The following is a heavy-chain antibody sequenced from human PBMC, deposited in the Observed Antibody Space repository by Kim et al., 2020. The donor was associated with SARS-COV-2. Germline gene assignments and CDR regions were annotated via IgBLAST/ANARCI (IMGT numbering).Heavy chain of an antibody. Sequence: ASVKVSCKASGYTFTSYAMHWVRQAPGQRLEWMGWINSGNGNTKYSQKFQGRVTITRDTSASTAYMELSSLRSEDTAVYYCATAAVVVPAATLDYWGQGTLVTVSS. V-gene: IGHV1-3*01. CDR2: INSGNGNT. D-gene: IGHD2-2*01. J-gene: IGHJ4*02. CDR3: ATAAVVVPAATLDY. CDR1: GYTFTSYA.